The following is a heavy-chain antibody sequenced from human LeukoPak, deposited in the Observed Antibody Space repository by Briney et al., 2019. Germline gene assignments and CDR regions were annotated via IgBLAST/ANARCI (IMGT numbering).Heavy chain of an antibody. Sequence: GRSLRLSCAASGFTFSSYAMHWVRQAPGKGLEWVAVISYDGSNKYYADSVKGRFTISRDNSKNTLYLQMNSLRAEDTAVYYCAKHNAYWAFDIWGQGTMVTVSS. CDR2: ISYDGSNK. CDR1: GFTFSSYA. D-gene: IGHD2-8*02. J-gene: IGHJ3*02. CDR3: AKHNAYWAFDI. V-gene: IGHV3-30*04.